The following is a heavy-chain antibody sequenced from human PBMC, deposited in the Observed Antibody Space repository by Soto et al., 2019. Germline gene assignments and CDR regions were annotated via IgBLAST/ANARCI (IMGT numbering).Heavy chain of an antibody. D-gene: IGHD6-13*01. CDR1: GFTVSSNY. Sequence: GGSLRLSCAASGFTVSSNYMSWVRQAPGKGLEWVSVTYSGGSTYYADSVKGRFTISRDNSKNTLYLQMNSLRAEDTAVYYCASEAAAGHYYYYGMDVWGQGTTVTVSS. CDR3: ASEAAAGHYYYYGMDV. CDR2: TYSGGST. J-gene: IGHJ6*02. V-gene: IGHV3-53*01.